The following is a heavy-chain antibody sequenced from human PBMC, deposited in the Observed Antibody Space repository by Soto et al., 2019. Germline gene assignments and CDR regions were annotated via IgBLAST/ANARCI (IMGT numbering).Heavy chain of an antibody. Sequence: QITLKESGPTLVKPTQTLTLTCTFSGFSLSTSGVGVGWIRQPPGKALEWLALIYWDDDKRYSPSLKSRLTITTDTSKNQVVLTMTNMAPVDTATYYFAHTLVVVTAMPFDYWGQGTLVTVSS. CDR2: IYWDDDK. V-gene: IGHV2-5*02. D-gene: IGHD2-21*02. CDR3: AHTLVVVTAMPFDY. CDR1: GFSLSTSGVG. J-gene: IGHJ4*02.